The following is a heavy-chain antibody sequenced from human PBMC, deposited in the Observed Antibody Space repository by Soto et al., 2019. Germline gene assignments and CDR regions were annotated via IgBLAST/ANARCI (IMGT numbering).Heavy chain of an antibody. CDR3: ARDTIRGYSGYDYDY. D-gene: IGHD5-12*01. J-gene: IGHJ4*02. CDR1: GFTFSSYG. CDR2: IWYDGSDK. Sequence: GSLRLSCAASGFTFSSYGMHWVRQAPGKGLEWVAVIWYDGSDKYYADSVKGRFTISRDNSKNTLYLQMNSLRVEDTAVYYCARDTIRGYSGYDYDYWGQGT. V-gene: IGHV3-33*01.